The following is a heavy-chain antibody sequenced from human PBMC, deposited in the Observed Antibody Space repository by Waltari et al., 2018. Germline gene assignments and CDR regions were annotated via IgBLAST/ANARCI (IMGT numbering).Heavy chain of an antibody. CDR1: GFTFSSHWM. CDR3: ARPLVGPHSGAFDI. Sequence: VQLVESGGGLVQPGGSLRLSCAASGFTFSSHWMSWVRQAPGKGLEWIGSIYHSGSTYYNPSLKSRVTISVDTSKNQFSLKLSSVTAADTAVYYCARPLVGPHSGAFDIWGQGTMVTVSS. D-gene: IGHD1-26*01. CDR2: IYHSGST. J-gene: IGHJ3*02. V-gene: IGHV4-38-2*01.